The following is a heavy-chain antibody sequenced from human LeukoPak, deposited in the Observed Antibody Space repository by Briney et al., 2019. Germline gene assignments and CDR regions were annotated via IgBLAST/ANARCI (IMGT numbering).Heavy chain of an antibody. J-gene: IGHJ4*02. V-gene: IGHV3-30*04. CDR2: ISYDGSNK. Sequence: GRSLRLSCAASGFTFSSYAMRWVRQAPGKGLEWVAVISYDGSNKYYADSVKGRFTISSDNSKNTLYLQMNSLRAEDTAVYYCARGVIALECYFDYWGQGTLVTVSS. CDR1: GFTFSSYA. D-gene: IGHD6-13*01. CDR3: ARGVIALECYFDY.